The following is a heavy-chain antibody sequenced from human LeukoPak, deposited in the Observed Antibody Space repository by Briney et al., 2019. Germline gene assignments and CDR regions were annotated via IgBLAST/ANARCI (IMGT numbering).Heavy chain of an antibody. J-gene: IGHJ4*02. CDR2: ISSSSSYI. D-gene: IGHD5-18*01. Sequence: GESLRLSCAASGFTFSSYSMNWVRQAPGKGLEWVSSISSSSSYIYYADSVKGRFTISRDNAKNSLYLQMNSLRAEDTAVYYCARDEGDTAMIPYDYWGQGTLVTVSS. CDR3: ARDEGDTAMIPYDY. CDR1: GFTFSSYS. V-gene: IGHV3-21*01.